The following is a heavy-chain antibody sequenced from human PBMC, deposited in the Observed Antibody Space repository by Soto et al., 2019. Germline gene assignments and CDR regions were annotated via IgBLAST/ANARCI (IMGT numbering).Heavy chain of an antibody. Sequence: EVQLVESGGGLAHPGGSLRLSCVASGFTFSYYEMNWVRQAPGKGLEWISYITSSGDRAQYADSVKGRFTISRDNTKNLLYLQMTSLSAEDTGLYYCARDIFDNWGQGTLVTVSS. V-gene: IGHV3-48*03. CDR3: ARDIFDN. J-gene: IGHJ4*02. CDR1: GFTFSYYE. CDR2: ITSSGDRA.